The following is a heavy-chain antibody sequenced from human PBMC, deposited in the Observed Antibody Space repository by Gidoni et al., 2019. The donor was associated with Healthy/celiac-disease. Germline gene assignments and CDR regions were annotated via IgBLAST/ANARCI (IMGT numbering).Heavy chain of an antibody. V-gene: IGHV4-59*01. J-gene: IGHJ5*02. CDR2: IYYSGST. CDR1: GGSISSYY. D-gene: IGHD5-18*01. Sequence: QVQLQESGPGLVKPSETLSLTCTVSGGSISSYYWSWIRQPPGKGLEWIGYIYYSGSTNYNPSLKSRVTISVDTSKNQFSLKLSSVTAADTAVYYCASSGYSYGLGAGWFDPWGQGTLVTVSS. CDR3: ASSGYSYGLGAGWFDP.